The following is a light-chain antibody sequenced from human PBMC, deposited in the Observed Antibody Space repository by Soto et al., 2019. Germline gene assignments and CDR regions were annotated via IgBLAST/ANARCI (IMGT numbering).Light chain of an antibody. V-gene: IGKV3-20*01. CDR1: QSVTSSD. CDR3: QQYGTSPRT. Sequence: EIVLTQSPGTLSLSPGERATLSCRASQSVTSSDLAWCQQKPGQAPRLLIHGASSRATGIPDRFSGSGSGTDFTLTIRRLEPEDFAVYYCQQYGTSPRTFGQGTKVEVK. CDR2: GAS. J-gene: IGKJ1*01.